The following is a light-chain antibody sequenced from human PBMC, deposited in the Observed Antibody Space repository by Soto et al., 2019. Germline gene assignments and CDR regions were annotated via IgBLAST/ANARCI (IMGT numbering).Light chain of an antibody. Sequence: EIVMTQSPATLSVSPGERATLSCRASQSVSLNLAWYQQKPGQAPRLLIYGASTRATGIPARFSGSGSGTEFTLTISSLQSEDFAVYYCQQYNDWPPMYTFGQGTKVDIK. CDR1: QSVSLN. CDR2: GAS. J-gene: IGKJ2*01. V-gene: IGKV3-15*01. CDR3: QQYNDWPPMYT.